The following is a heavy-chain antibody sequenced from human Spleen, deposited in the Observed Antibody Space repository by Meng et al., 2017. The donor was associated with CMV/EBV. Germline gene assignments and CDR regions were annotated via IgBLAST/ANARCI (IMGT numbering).Heavy chain of an antibody. J-gene: IGHJ4*02. CDR3: ARVSSWTYYSDY. CDR2: IYYSGST. CDR1: GGSTSSYY. Sequence: SETLSLTCTVSGGSTSSYYWSWIRQPPGKGLEWLGYIYYSGSTKYNPFLKSRVTISVDTSKNQFSLKLSSVTAADTAVYYCARVSSWTYYSDYWGQGTLVTVSS. D-gene: IGHD6-13*01. V-gene: IGHV4-59*12.